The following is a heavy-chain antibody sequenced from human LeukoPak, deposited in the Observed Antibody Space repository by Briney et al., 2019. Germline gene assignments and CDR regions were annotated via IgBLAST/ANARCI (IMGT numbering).Heavy chain of an antibody. Sequence: TSETLSLTCTVSGGSISSYYWSWIRQPPGKGLEWIGYIYYGGSTNYNPSLKSRVTISVDTSKNQFSLKLSSVTAADTAVYYCARRLFAGSSFDYWGQGTLVTVSS. V-gene: IGHV4-59*08. CDR1: GGSISSYY. CDR2: IYYGGST. J-gene: IGHJ4*02. CDR3: ARRLFAGSSFDY. D-gene: IGHD3-22*01.